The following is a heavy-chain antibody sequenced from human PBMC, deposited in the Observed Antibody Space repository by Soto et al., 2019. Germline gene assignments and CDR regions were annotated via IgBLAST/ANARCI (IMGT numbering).Heavy chain of an antibody. J-gene: IGHJ6*02. V-gene: IGHV3-23*01. Sequence: PGGSLRLSCAASGFTFNSHGMNWVRQAPGKGLEWVAGVSARGGDTSYADSVKGRFTISRDNSKDTLYLQMNSLRVEDTALYYCAKSSSRADYYGMDVWGQGTSVTVSS. CDR1: GFTFNSHG. D-gene: IGHD2-2*01. CDR3: AKSSSRADYYGMDV. CDR2: VSARGGDT.